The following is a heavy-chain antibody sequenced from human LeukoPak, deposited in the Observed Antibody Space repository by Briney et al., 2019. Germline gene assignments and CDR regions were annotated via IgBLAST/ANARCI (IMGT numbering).Heavy chain of an antibody. CDR2: IYTSGST. V-gene: IGHV4-61*02. CDR1: GGSISSGSYY. J-gene: IGHJ4*02. Sequence: SETLSLTCTVSGGSISSGSYYWSWIRQPAGKGLEWIGRIYTSGSTDYNPSLKSRVTISVDTSKNQFPLKLSSVTAADTAVYYCARANYDFWSGYETFDYWGQGTLVTVSS. D-gene: IGHD3-3*01. CDR3: ARANYDFWSGYETFDY.